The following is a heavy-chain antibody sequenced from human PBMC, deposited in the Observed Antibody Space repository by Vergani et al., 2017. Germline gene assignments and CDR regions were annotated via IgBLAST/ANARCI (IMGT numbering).Heavy chain of an antibody. J-gene: IGHJ5*02. CDR3: ARAIVRKAAGKNWFDP. D-gene: IGHD6-13*01. CDR1: GGTFSSYA. V-gene: IGHV1-69*09. Sequence: QVQLVQSGAEVKKPGSSVKVSCKASGGTFSSYAISWVRQAPGQGLEWMGRIIPILGIANYAQKFQGRVTITADKSTSTAYMELSSLRSEDTAVYYCARAIVRKAAGKNWFDPWGQGTLVTVSS. CDR2: IIPILGIA.